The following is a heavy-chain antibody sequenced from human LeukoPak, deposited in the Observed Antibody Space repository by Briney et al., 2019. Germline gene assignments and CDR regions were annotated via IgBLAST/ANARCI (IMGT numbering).Heavy chain of an antibody. CDR1: GYTVTGYY. J-gene: IGHJ4*02. Sequence: ASVKVSCKASGYTVTGYYMHWVRQAPGQGLEWMGMLNPSGGTTSYAPKFQGRVTMTRDMSTSTLNMELSSLRSEDTAIYYCARGGSGSYLLDYWGQGTLVTVSS. CDR3: ARGGSGSYLLDY. CDR2: LNPSGGTT. D-gene: IGHD1-26*01. V-gene: IGHV1-46*01.